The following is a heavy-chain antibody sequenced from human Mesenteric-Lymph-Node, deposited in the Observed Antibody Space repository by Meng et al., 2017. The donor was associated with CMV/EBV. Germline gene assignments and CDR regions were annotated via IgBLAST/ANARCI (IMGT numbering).Heavy chain of an antibody. CDR1: GYTFIDYY. D-gene: IGHD3-9*01. Sequence: QVQLVQSGAEVKKPGASVRVYCKASGYTFIDYYINWVRQAPGQGLEWMGRINPKTGGRSYAQNFQGRVTMTRDTSINTAYMEVNRLSSDDTAMYYCARDRDTDWYSPFDYWGPGTLVTVSS. J-gene: IGHJ4*02. V-gene: IGHV1-2*06. CDR2: INPKTGGR. CDR3: ARDRDTDWYSPFDY.